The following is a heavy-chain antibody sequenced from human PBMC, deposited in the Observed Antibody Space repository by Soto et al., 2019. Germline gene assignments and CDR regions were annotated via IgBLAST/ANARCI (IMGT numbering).Heavy chain of an antibody. Sequence: QVQLVESGGGVVQPGRSLRVSCAASGFIFTNYGMHWVRQAPGKGPEWVAVISADGSTKYYADSVKGRFTISSDNSKNPLYLHMDSLGAVDTAVYYCSRHVQTGHWGRGTLVAVSS. CDR1: GFIFTNYG. CDR3: SRHVQTGH. CDR2: ISADGSTK. J-gene: IGHJ4*02. D-gene: IGHD1-1*01. V-gene: IGHV3-30*03.